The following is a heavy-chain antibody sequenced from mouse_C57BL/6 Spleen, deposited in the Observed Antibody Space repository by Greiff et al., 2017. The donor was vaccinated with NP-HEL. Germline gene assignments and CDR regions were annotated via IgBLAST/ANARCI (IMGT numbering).Heavy chain of an antibody. V-gene: IGHV1-42*01. J-gene: IGHJ2*01. CDR2: INPSTGGT. CDR3: ARRGIYYGYEYYFDY. CDR1: GYSFTGYY. Sequence: VQLKESGPELVKPGASVKISCKASGYSFTGYYMNWVKQSPEKSLEWIGEINPSTGGTTYNQKFKAKATLTVDKSSSTAYMQLKSLTSEDSAVYYCARRGIYYGYEYYFDYWGQGTTLTVSS. D-gene: IGHD2-2*01.